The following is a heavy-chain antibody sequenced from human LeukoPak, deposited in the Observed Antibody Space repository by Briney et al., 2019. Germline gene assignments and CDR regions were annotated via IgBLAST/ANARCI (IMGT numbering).Heavy chain of an antibody. CDR2: IYYSGST. CDR1: GGSISSGDYY. Sequence: PSQTLSLTCTVSGGSISSGDYYWSWIRQPPGKGLEWIGYIYYSGSTYYTPSLKSRVTISVDTSKNQFSLKLSSVTAADTAVYYCARVILSSEQYPRHFDYWGQGTLVTVSS. J-gene: IGHJ4*02. CDR3: ARVILSSEQYPRHFDY. V-gene: IGHV4-30-4*01. D-gene: IGHD2-2*01.